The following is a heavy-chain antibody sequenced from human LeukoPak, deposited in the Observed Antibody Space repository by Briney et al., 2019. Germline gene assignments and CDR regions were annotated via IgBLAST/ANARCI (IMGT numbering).Heavy chain of an antibody. CDR1: GDSISSFY. CDR3: AGPYDSSGYYFSY. J-gene: IGHJ4*02. Sequence: SETLSLTCTVSGDSISSFYWSWIRQAPGKGREWMGYIYYAGSTSYNPSLKSRVTISVHTSKNQFSLKLSSVTAADTAVYYCAGPYDSSGYYFSYWGQGTLVTVSS. V-gene: IGHV4-59*08. D-gene: IGHD3-22*01. CDR2: IYYAGST.